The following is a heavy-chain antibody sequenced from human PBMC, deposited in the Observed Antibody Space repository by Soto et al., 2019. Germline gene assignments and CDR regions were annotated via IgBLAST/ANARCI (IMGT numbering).Heavy chain of an antibody. V-gene: IGHV1-69*08. CDR3: ARDHGTYYYDSSGYYYID. CDR1: GGTFSSYT. CDR2: IIPILGIA. Sequence: QVQLVQSGAEVKKPGSSVKVSCKASGGTFSSYTISWVRQAPGQGLEWMGRIIPILGIANYAQKFQCRVTITADKSTSTAYMELSSLRSEDTAVYYCARDHGTYYYDSSGYYYIDWGQGTLVTVSS. D-gene: IGHD3-22*01. J-gene: IGHJ1*01.